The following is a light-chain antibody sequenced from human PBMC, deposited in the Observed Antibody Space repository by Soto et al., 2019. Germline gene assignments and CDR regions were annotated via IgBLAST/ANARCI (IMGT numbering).Light chain of an antibody. V-gene: IGKV1-5*03. Sequence: DIQMTQSPSTLSASVGDRVTITCRAGQNINSWLAWYQQKPGNAPKLLIYGASNLQSGVPSRFSGSGSGTEFSLTITSLQPNDSATYYCQQYNTYSGTFGQGTKVEIK. CDR1: QNINSW. CDR3: QQYNTYSGT. CDR2: GAS. J-gene: IGKJ1*01.